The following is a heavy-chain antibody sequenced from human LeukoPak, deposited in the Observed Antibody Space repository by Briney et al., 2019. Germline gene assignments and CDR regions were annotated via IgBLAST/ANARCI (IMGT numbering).Heavy chain of an antibody. V-gene: IGHV4-61*02. D-gene: IGHD6-13*01. Sequence: NPSETLSLTCTVAGGSISSVSSYWSWPRQPAGKGLEWIGRIYTSGSTNYNPSLKSPITRSPDTSKNQLSLKLSSVTAADTAVYYCARASIAAAGTRWFDPWGQGTLVTVSS. CDR3: ARASIAAAGTRWFDP. J-gene: IGHJ5*02. CDR2: IYTSGST. CDR1: GGSISSVSSY.